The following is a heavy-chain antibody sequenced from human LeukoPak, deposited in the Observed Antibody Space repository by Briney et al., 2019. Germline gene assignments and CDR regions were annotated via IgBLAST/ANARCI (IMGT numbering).Heavy chain of an antibody. CDR2: ISYDGSAK. V-gene: IGHV3-30*03. CDR1: GFTFSNYW. D-gene: IGHD3-9*01. J-gene: IGHJ4*02. Sequence: GGSLRLSCAASGFTFSNYWMHWVRQAPGKGLEWVALISYDGSAKYYVDSMKGRFTISRDNSKNTLYLQMNSLRAEDTAVYYCAREGTFSEILTGYSHFDSWGQGTLVTVSS. CDR3: AREGTFSEILTGYSHFDS.